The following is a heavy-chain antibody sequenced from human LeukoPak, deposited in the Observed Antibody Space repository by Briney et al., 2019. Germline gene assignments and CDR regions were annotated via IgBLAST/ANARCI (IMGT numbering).Heavy chain of an antibody. CDR3: ATARFGELLFEVDAFDI. J-gene: IGHJ3*02. CDR1: GYTXTELS. D-gene: IGHD3-10*01. Sequence: ASVKVSCKVSGYTXTELSMHWVRQAPGKGPEWMGGFDPEDGEPIYAQKFQGRVTMTEDTSTDTAYMELSSLRSEDTAVYYCATARFGELLFEVDAFDIWGQGTMVTVSS. CDR2: FDPEDGEP. V-gene: IGHV1-24*01.